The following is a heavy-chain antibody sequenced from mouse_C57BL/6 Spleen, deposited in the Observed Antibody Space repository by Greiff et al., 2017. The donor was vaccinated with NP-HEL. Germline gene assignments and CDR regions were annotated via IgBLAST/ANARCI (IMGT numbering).Heavy chain of an antibody. CDR1: GYTFTSYW. V-gene: IGHV1-74*01. CDR3: AISIYYYGSSFLAY. Sequence: QVQLQQPGAELVKPGASVKVSCKASGYTFTSYWMHWVKQRPGQGLEWIGRIHPSDSDTNYNQKFKGKATLTVDKSSSTAYMQLSSLTSEDSAVYYCAISIYYYGSSFLAYWGQGTLVTVSA. J-gene: IGHJ3*01. CDR2: IHPSDSDT. D-gene: IGHD1-1*01.